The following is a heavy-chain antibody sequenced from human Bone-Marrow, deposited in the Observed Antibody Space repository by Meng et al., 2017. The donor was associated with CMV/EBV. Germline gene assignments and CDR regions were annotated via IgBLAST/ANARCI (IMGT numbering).Heavy chain of an antibody. Sequence: GESLKISCVASGFTFSDYYMSWIRQAPGKGLEWTSYIRSSGNIIYYADSVKGRFTISRDNAKNSLDLQMNNLRAEDTAVYYCARDTFRKIHLFVDWGQGTLVTVSS. CDR1: GFTFSDYY. V-gene: IGHV3-11*04. D-gene: IGHD3-16*01. CDR2: IRSSGNII. J-gene: IGHJ4*02. CDR3: ARDTFRKIHLFVD.